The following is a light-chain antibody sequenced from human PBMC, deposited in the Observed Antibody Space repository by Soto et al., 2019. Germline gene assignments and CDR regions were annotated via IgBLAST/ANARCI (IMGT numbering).Light chain of an antibody. CDR1: QSVTNNQ. CDR3: YQYGSTPPT. CDR2: GVS. V-gene: IGKV3-20*01. J-gene: IGKJ1*01. Sequence: EIVLPQSHGTLSLSPGESETLSRRDSQSVTNNQFAWFRQKPGQAHRLLIWGVSNRATGIPDRFSGSGSGTDFTLTISRLEPEDFVVFYCYQYGSTPPTFGQGTKVDIK.